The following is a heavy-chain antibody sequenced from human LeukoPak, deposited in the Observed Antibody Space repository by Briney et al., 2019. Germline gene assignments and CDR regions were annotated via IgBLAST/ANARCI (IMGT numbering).Heavy chain of an antibody. V-gene: IGHV1-18*01. Sequence: ASVKVSCKASGYTFTSYGIGWVRQAPGQGLEWMGWISAYNGNTNYAQKLQGRATMTTDTSTSTAYMELRSLRSDDTAVYYCARHRFYYDSSGYYYGYYFDYWGQGTLVTVSS. CDR1: GYTFTSYG. J-gene: IGHJ4*02. CDR3: ARHRFYYDSSGYYYGYYFDY. CDR2: ISAYNGNT. D-gene: IGHD3-22*01.